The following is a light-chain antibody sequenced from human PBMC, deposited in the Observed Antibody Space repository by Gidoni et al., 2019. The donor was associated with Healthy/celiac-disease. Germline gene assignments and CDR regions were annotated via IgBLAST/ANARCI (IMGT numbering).Light chain of an antibody. CDR1: PSISSY. J-gene: IGKJ3*01. CDR2: AAS. Sequence: DIQMNQSPSSLSASVGDRDTITCRASPSISSYLNWYQQKQGTPPKLLIYAASILQSGVPSRFRVIGSGTDFTLTISSLQPEDFATYYCQQSYSTPLTFGPGTKVDIK. CDR3: QQSYSTPLT. V-gene: IGKV1-39*01.